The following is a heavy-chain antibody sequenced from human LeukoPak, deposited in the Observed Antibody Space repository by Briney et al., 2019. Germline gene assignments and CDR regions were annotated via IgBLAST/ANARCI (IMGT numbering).Heavy chain of an antibody. CDR2: VSSSSDFK. CDR3: ARAGSEMNYYYGMDV. CDR1: GFTFSNYN. D-gene: IGHD3-10*01. V-gene: IGHV3-21*01. J-gene: IGHJ6*02. Sequence: GGSLRLSCVASGFTFSNYNMNWVRQAPGKGLEWVSSVSSSSDFKYYADSVRGRFTISRDNAKNSLYLQIYSLRAEDTAVYYCARAGSEMNYYYGMDVWGQGTTVTVSS.